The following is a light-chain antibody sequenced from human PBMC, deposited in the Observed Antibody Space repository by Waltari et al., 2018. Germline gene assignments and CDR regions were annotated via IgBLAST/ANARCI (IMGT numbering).Light chain of an antibody. Sequence: IQMTQSPSSLSAAVGDSVTITCRPSQGISNFLNWYQQKPGKAPQLLIYAASSLQGGAPSRFSGSGSGTDFTLTINSLQPEDFATYFCQQTSGTPLTFGGGTKVEI. V-gene: IGKV1-39*01. CDR2: AAS. CDR1: QGISNF. J-gene: IGKJ4*01. CDR3: QQTSGTPLT.